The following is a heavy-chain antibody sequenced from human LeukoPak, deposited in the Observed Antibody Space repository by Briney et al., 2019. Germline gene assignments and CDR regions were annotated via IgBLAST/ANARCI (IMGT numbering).Heavy chain of an antibody. CDR3: ARDFGYYHFDH. CDR1: GFIFDNSW. Sequence: GGSLRLSCEASGFIFDNSWMTWVRQAPGKGLEWVAHIRSDGGETKYEDSVKGRFTISRDNARKSLYLQMNSLRVEDAAVYYCARDFGYYHFDHWSQGTLVTVSS. J-gene: IGHJ4*02. V-gene: IGHV3-7*03. CDR2: IRSDGGET. D-gene: IGHD1-26*01.